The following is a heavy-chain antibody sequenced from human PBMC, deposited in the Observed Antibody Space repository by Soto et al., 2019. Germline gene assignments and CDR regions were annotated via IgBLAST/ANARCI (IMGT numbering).Heavy chain of an antibody. J-gene: IGHJ5*01. CDR2: ISSSSSYV. CDR3: TRDASKGRVGNSFQS. V-gene: IGHV3-21*06. CDR1: GFTLSRYG. Sequence: EVQLVESGGGLVKPGGSLRLSCAASGFTLSRYGMNVLRQAPGNGLERVASISSSSSYVYYALSVKGRFITSRVNAKNILNLVMYDLRTEDTDVYYFTRDASKGRVGNSFQSWVEGTQVNVAS. D-gene: IGHD2-2*01.